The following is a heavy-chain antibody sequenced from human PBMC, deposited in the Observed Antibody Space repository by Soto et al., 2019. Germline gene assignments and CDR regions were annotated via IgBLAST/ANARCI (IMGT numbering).Heavy chain of an antibody. CDR1: GFTFHGYT. Sequence: EVQLVDSGGVVVQPGGSLRLSCAASGFTFHGYTMHWVRQAPGKGLEWGSLINWDGTNKYYADSVKGRFTISRDNGKNSLYLQMNSLRTEDTALYYCAKEAGTIYFDYWGQGALVTVSS. CDR2: INWDGTNK. J-gene: IGHJ4*02. CDR3: AKEAGTIYFDY. V-gene: IGHV3-43*01. D-gene: IGHD6-13*01.